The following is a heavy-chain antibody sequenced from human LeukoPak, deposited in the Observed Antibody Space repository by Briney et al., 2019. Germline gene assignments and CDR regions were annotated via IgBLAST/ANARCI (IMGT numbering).Heavy chain of an antibody. CDR2: ISGSGGST. J-gene: IGHJ4*02. D-gene: IGHD3-10*01. V-gene: IGHV3-23*01. Sequence: GGSLRLSCAAFGFTFSSYAMSWVRQAPGKGLEWVSAISGSGGSTYYADSVKGRFTISRDNSKSTLYLRMNSLRAEDTAVYYCAKGVSWLDYWGQGTLVTVSS. CDR3: AKGVSWLDY. CDR1: GFTFSSYA.